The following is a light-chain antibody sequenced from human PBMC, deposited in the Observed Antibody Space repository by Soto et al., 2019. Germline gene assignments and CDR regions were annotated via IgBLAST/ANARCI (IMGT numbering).Light chain of an antibody. CDR3: QQRSNWQIT. J-gene: IGKJ5*01. Sequence: EIVMTQSPATLSMSPGEGANLSGRASESVSINLDWYQQKPGQSPRLLVYDASNRATGIPARLSGSGYGTDLTLTISSLEHEDFEVYYCQQRSNWQITFGQGTRLEIK. V-gene: IGKV3D-11*02. CDR2: DAS. CDR1: ESVSIN.